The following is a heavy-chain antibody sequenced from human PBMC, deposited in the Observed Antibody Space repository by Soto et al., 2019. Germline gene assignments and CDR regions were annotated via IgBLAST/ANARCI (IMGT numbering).Heavy chain of an antibody. CDR1: GGSISSYY. D-gene: IGHD3-3*01. J-gene: IGHJ6*02. Sequence: SETLSLTCTVSGGSISSYYWSWIRQPPGEGLEWIGYIYYSGSTNYTPSLKSRVTISVDTSKNQFSLKLSSVTAADTAVYYCARGGRRFLEWLTPYYYGMDVWGQGTTVT. V-gene: IGHV4-59*01. CDR2: IYYSGST. CDR3: ARGGRRFLEWLTPYYYGMDV.